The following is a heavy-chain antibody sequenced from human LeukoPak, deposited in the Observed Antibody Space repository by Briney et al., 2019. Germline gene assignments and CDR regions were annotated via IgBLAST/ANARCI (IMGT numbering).Heavy chain of an antibody. D-gene: IGHD5-12*01. CDR1: GGSISSYY. J-gene: IGHJ4*02. Sequence: SSETLSLTCTVSGGSISSYYWSWIRQPPGKGLEWIGYIYYSGSTNYNPSLKSRVTISVDTSKNQFSLKLSSVTAADTAVYYCARVSGYDYFDYWGQGTLVTVSS. V-gene: IGHV4-59*01. CDR3: ARVSGYDYFDY. CDR2: IYYSGST.